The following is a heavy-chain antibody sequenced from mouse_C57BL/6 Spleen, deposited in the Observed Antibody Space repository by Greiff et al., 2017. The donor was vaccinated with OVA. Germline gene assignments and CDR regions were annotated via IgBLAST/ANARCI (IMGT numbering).Heavy chain of an antibody. CDR3: ARQGGNYDGWFAY. CDR1: GFTFSDYG. D-gene: IGHD2-1*01. V-gene: IGHV5-15*01. Sequence: EVQLVESGGGLVQPGGSLKLSCAASGFTFSDYGMAWVRQAPRKGPEWVAFISNLAYSIYYADTVTGRFTISRENAKNTLYLEMSSLRSEDTAMYYCARQGGNYDGWFAYWGQGTLVTVSA. J-gene: IGHJ3*01. CDR2: ISNLAYSI.